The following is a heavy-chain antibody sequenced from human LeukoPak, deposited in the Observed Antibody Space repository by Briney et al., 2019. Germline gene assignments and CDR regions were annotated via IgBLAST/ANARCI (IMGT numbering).Heavy chain of an antibody. J-gene: IGHJ4*02. CDR1: GFTFSNAW. V-gene: IGHV3-15*01. Sequence: GGCLRLSCAASGFTFSNAWMTWVRQAPGKGLEWGGRIKSETDGGTTDYAAPVKGRFTISRDDSKNTLYLQMNSLKTEDTAVYYCTTRWDYYGYSAYYFVDYWGQGTLVTVSS. CDR2: IKSETDGGTT. CDR3: TTRWDYYGYSAYYFVDY. D-gene: IGHD3-22*01.